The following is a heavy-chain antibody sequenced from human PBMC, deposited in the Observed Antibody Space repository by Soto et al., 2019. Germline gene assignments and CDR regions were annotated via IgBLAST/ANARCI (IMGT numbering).Heavy chain of an antibody. CDR1: SGSISYSSYY. D-gene: IGHD4-4*01. V-gene: IGHV4-39*01. J-gene: IGHJ4*02. CDR3: ARPYNNYNYFDY. Sequence: PSETLSLTCTVSSGSISYSSYYWAWIRQPPGKGLEWIGSIYYSGNTYYNPSLTSRVTMSVDTSKNQFSLKLSSVTAADTAVYYCARPYNNYNYFDYWGQGTLVTVSS. CDR2: IYYSGNT.